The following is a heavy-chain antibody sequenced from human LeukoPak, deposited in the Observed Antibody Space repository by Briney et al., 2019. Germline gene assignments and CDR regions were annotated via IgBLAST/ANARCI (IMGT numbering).Heavy chain of an antibody. CDR1: GGSISGKY. V-gene: IGHV4-59*01. D-gene: IGHD6-13*01. Sequence: SSETLSLTCTVSGGSISGKYWSWIRQTPGKGLEWVGYIYYSGTTKYNPSLKSRVTVSVDTSKNQFSLKLSSVTAADTAVYYCARVQAAGYYYYMDVWGKGTTVTVSS. CDR3: ARVQAAGYYYYMDV. CDR2: IYYSGTT. J-gene: IGHJ6*03.